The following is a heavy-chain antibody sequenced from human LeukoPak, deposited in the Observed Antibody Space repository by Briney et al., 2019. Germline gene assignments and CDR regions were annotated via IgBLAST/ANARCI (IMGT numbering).Heavy chain of an antibody. J-gene: IGHJ6*02. CDR1: GGSFSGYY. V-gene: IGHV4-34*01. Sequence: SETLSLTCAVYGGSFSGYYWSWIRQPPEKGLEWIGEINHSGSTNYNPSLKSRVTISVDTSKNQFSLKLSSVTAADTAVYYCARGCLIVGSSWYRRDYYYGMDVWGQGTTVTVSS. CDR2: INHSGST. D-gene: IGHD6-13*01. CDR3: ARGCLIVGSSWYRRDYYYGMDV.